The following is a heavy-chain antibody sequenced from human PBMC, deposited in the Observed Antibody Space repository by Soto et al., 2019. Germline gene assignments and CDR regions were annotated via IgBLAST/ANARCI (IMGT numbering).Heavy chain of an antibody. J-gene: IGHJ6*02. D-gene: IGHD2-2*01. V-gene: IGHV3-30-3*01. CDR2: ISYDGSNK. Sequence: QVQLVESGGGVVQPGRSLRLSCAASGFTFSSYAMHWVRQAPGKGLEWVAVISYDGSNKYYADSVKGRFTISRDNSKNTLYLQMYSLRAEDTAVYYCARDYQQGEYYYYYGMDVWGQGTTVTVSS. CDR1: GFTFSSYA. CDR3: ARDYQQGEYYYYYGMDV.